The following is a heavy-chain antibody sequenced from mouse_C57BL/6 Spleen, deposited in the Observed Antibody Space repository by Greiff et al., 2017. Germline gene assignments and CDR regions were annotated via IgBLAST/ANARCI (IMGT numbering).Heavy chain of an antibody. CDR1: GYTFTDYE. CDR3: TRRDGSSRFDY. CDR2: IDPETGGT. J-gene: IGHJ2*01. V-gene: IGHV1-15*01. D-gene: IGHD1-1*01. Sequence: VQLQESGAELVRPGASVTLSCKASGYTFTDYEMHWVKQTPVHGLEWIGAIDPETGGTAYNQKFKGKAILTADKSSSTAYMELRSLTSEDSAVYYCTRRDGSSRFDYWGQGTTLTVSS.